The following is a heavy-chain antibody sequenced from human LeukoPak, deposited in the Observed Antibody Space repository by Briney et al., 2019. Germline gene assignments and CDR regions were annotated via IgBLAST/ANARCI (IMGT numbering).Heavy chain of an antibody. CDR3: ARGEAYSSSWYGY. Sequence: GASVKVSCKASRYTFTGYYMHWVRQAPGQGLEWMGWINPNSGGTNYAQKFQGRVTMTRDTSISTAYMELSRLRSDDTAVYYCARGEAYSSSWYGYWGQGTLVTVSS. CDR2: INPNSGGT. V-gene: IGHV1-2*02. CDR1: RYTFTGYY. J-gene: IGHJ4*02. D-gene: IGHD6-13*01.